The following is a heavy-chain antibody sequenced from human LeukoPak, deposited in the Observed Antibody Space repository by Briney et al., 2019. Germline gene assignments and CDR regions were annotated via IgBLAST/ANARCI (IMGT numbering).Heavy chain of an antibody. Sequence: PGGSLRLSCAASRFTFSSYWMHWVRQAPGKGLVWVSRINTDGSSTSYADSVKGRFTISRDNAKNTLYLQMNSLRAEDTAVYYCAKAWGSGWYTSYYFDYWGQGTLVTVSS. J-gene: IGHJ4*02. D-gene: IGHD6-19*01. CDR2: INTDGSST. CDR1: RFTFSSYW. V-gene: IGHV3-74*01. CDR3: AKAWGSGWYTSYYFDY.